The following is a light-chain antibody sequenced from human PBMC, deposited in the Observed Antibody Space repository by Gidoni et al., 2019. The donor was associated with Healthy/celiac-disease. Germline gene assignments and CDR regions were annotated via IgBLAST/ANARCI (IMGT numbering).Light chain of an antibody. CDR3: QQYYSTPYT. Sequence: DIVMTQSPDSLAVSLGERATINCKSSQSVLYSSNNKTYLAWYPQKPGQPPKLLIYWASTRESGVPDRFSGSGSGTDFTLTISSLQAEDVAVYYCQQYYSTPYTFGQGTKLEIK. CDR1: QSVLYSSNNKTY. V-gene: IGKV4-1*01. J-gene: IGKJ2*01. CDR2: WAS.